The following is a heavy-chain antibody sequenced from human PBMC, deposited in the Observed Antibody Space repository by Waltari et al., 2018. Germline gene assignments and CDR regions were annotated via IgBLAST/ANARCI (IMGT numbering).Heavy chain of an antibody. CDR3: ARVPDDYGGNSGPYWYFDL. CDR1: GGSISSYS. D-gene: IGHD4-17*01. Sequence: QVQLQESGPGLVKPSETLALTCTVSGGSISSYSWRWIRQPPGKGLEWIGYIYYSGSPNYNPSLKSRVTISVDTSKNQFSLKLSSVTAADTAVYYCARVPDDYGGNSGPYWYFDLWGRGTLVTVSS. J-gene: IGHJ2*01. V-gene: IGHV4-59*01. CDR2: IYYSGSP.